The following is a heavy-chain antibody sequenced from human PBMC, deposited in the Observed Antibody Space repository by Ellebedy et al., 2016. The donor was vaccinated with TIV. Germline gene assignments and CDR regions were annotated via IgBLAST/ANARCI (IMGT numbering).Heavy chain of an antibody. CDR2: ISYEGSDQ. D-gene: IGHD2-2*01. V-gene: IGHV3-30*18. CDR1: GFTFRNSA. J-gene: IGHJ2*01. Sequence: GESLKISCGASGFTFRNSAMHWVRQAPGKGLEWVAVISYEGSDQKYVNSVEGRFTISRDNSKNTLYLQMNSLRADDTAVYYCAKDGDCSSSSYYGWYFDLWGRGTLVTVSS. CDR3: AKDGDCSSSSYYGWYFDL.